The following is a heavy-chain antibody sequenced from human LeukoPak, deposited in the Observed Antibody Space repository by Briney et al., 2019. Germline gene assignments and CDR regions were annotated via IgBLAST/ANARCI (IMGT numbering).Heavy chain of an antibody. D-gene: IGHD6-13*01. CDR3: ARDGPYSSSWYFYFDY. Sequence: DSVKVSCKASGYTFTGYYMHWVRQAPGQGLEWMGWINPNSGGTNYAQKFQGRVTTTRDTSISTAYMELSRLRSDDTAVYYCARDGPYSSSWYFYFDYWGQGTLVTVSS. J-gene: IGHJ4*02. CDR1: GYTFTGYY. V-gene: IGHV1-2*02. CDR2: INPNSGGT.